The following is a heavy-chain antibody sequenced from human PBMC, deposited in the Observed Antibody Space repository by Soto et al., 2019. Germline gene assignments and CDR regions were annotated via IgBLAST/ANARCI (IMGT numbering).Heavy chain of an antibody. CDR1: GGSISSGDYY. J-gene: IGHJ4*02. CDR3: ARVITGTTARFDY. CDR2: IYYSGST. V-gene: IGHV4-30-4*01. Sequence: SETLSLTCTVSGGSISSGDYYWSWIRQPPGKGLEWIGYIYYSGSTYYNPSLKSRVTISVDTSKNQFSLKLSSVTAADTAVYYCARVITGTTARFDYWGQGTLVTVSS. D-gene: IGHD1-7*01.